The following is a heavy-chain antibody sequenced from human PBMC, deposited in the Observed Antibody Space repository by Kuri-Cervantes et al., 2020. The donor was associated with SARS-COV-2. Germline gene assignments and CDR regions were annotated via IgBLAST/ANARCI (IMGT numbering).Heavy chain of an antibody. D-gene: IGHD1-26*01. J-gene: IGHJ5*02. Sequence: SETLSLTCAVYGGSISGYYWNWIRQPPGKGLEWIGEIYHGLTTNYNPSLKSRVTISVDTSKNQFSLKLSSVTAADTAVYYCARDQFSGSYFLARWFDPWGQGTLVTVSS. CDR1: GGSISGYY. V-gene: IGHV4-34*01. CDR3: ARDQFSGSYFLARWFDP. CDR2: IYHGLTT.